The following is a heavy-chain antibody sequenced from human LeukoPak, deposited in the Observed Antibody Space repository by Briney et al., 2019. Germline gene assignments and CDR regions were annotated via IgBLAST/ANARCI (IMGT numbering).Heavy chain of an antibody. CDR1: GFTFSSYA. D-gene: IGHD6-6*01. V-gene: IGHV3-23*01. CDR2: ISGSGGST. Sequence: PGGSLRLSCAASGFTFSSYAMSWVRQAPGKGLEWVSAISGSGGSTYYADSVKGRFTISRDNSKNTLYLQMNSLRAEDTAVYYCAKDRVGWQLVPYYFDYWGQGTLVTVSS. J-gene: IGHJ4*02. CDR3: AKDRVGWQLVPYYFDY.